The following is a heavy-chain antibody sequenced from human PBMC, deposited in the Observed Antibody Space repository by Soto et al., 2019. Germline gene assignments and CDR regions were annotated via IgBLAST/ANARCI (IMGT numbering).Heavy chain of an antibody. V-gene: IGHV3-30-3*01. CDR1: GFTFSRYA. J-gene: IGHJ6*02. Sequence: PGGSLRLSCAASGFTFSRYAMHWVRQAPGKGLEWVAVISYDGSNKYYADSVKGRFTISRDNSKNTLYLQMNSLRAEDTAVYYCARVLRFTFFVEAFYYYYYGMDVWGQGTTVPVSS. CDR3: ARVLRFTFFVEAFYYYYYGMDV. CDR2: ISYDGSNK. D-gene: IGHD3-3*01.